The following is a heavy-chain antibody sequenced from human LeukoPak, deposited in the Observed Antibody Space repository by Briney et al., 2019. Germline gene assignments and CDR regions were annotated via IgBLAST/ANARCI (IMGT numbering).Heavy chain of an antibody. V-gene: IGHV1-18*01. D-gene: IGHD3-10*01. CDR2: ISAYNGNT. CDR1: GYTFINYG. Sequence: GASVEVSCKASGYTFINYGINWVRQAPGQGLEWMGWISAYNGNTNYAQSLQGRVTMTTDTSTSTVYMEMRSLTPDDTAVYYCARDLDQYNGRFGGFGHDFWGQGTLVTVSS. J-gene: IGHJ4*02. CDR3: ARDLDQYNGRFGGFGHDF.